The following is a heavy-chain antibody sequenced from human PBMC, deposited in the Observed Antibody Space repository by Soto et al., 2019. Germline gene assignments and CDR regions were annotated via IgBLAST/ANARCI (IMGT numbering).Heavy chain of an antibody. J-gene: IGHJ4*02. D-gene: IGHD1-26*01. CDR2: INAGNGNT. Sequence: ASVKVSCKASGYTFTSYARHGVRQAPGKRLEWMGWINAGNGNTKYSQKFQGRVTITRDTSASTAYMELISLISEDTAVYYCARGWELAPFDYLGQGTLVTLYS. CDR3: ARGWELAPFDY. V-gene: IGHV1-3*01. CDR1: GYTFTSYA.